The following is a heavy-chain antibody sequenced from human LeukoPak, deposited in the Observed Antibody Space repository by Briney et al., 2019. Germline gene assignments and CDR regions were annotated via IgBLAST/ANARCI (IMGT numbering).Heavy chain of an antibody. J-gene: IGHJ4*02. CDR2: TYHSGST. CDR1: GGSISSSSYY. V-gene: IGHV4-39*07. CDR3: ARGGRSWYDY. Sequence: KSSETLSLTCTVSGGSISSSSYYWGWIRQPPGKGLEWIGETYHSGSTIYNSSLKSRVTISVDKSKNQFSLKLSSVTAADTAVYYCARGGRSWYDYWGQGTLVTVSS. D-gene: IGHD6-13*01.